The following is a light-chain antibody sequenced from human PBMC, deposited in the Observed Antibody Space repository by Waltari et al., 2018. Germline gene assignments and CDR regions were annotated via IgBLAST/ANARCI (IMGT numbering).Light chain of an antibody. CDR3: AVWDDSLSAVV. V-gene: IGLV1-47*01. Sequence: QSVLTQPPSASETPGQRITISCSGINSNIGNHHVSWYQQLPGTTPKPLIYGNHQRPSGVPDRFSGSKSGASASLAISGLRSEDEADYYCAVWDDSLSAVVFGGGTKLTV. J-gene: IGLJ2*01. CDR1: NSNIGNHH. CDR2: GNH.